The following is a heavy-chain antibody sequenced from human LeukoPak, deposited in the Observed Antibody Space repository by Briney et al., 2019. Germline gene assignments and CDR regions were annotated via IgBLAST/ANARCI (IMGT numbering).Heavy chain of an antibody. Sequence: NASETLSLTCTVSGGSISSSTWWSWVRQPPGKGLECIGEIHHSGTTNYNPSLKSRVTISIDKSKNQFSLKLNSVTAADTAVYYCARDQDYGSGSYWLDPWGQGTLVTVSS. CDR2: IHHSGTT. CDR1: GGSISSSTW. D-gene: IGHD3-10*01. V-gene: IGHV4-4*02. CDR3: ARDQDYGSGSYWLDP. J-gene: IGHJ5*02.